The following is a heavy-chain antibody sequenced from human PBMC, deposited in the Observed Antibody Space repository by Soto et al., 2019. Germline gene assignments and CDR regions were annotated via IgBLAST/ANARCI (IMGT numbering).Heavy chain of an antibody. D-gene: IGHD5-12*01. Sequence: SETLSLTCTVSGGSISSYYWSWIRQPPGKGLEWIGYIYYSGSTNYNPSLKSRVTISVDTSKNQFSLKLSSVTAADTAVYYCARAKVATTDLDYWGQGTMVTVYS. V-gene: IGHV4-59*01. CDR1: GGSISSYY. CDR2: IYYSGST. J-gene: IGHJ4*02. CDR3: ARAKVATTDLDY.